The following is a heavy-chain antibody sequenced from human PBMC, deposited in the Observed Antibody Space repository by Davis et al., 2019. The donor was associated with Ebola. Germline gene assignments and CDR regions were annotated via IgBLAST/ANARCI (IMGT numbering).Heavy chain of an antibody. V-gene: IGHV4-61*01. Sequence: MPSETLSLTCAVSGGSISSGTYSWNWIRQPPGKGLEWIGYIYYSGSTNYNPSLKSRVTISVDTSKNQFSLKLSSVTAADTAVYYCASWPRESSPWGPYYGMDVWGKGTTVTVSS. CDR1: GGSISSGTYS. CDR3: ASWPRESSPWGPYYGMDV. D-gene: IGHD3-16*01. CDR2: IYYSGST. J-gene: IGHJ6*04.